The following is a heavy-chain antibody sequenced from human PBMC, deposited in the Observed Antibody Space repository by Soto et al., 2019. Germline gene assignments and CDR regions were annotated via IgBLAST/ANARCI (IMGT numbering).Heavy chain of an antibody. D-gene: IGHD3-22*01. J-gene: IGHJ3*02. CDR3: AGRERGYYYDSSGYYSDAFDI. V-gene: IGHV4-39*01. CDR1: GGSISSSSYY. CDR2: IYYSGST. Sequence: QLQLQESGPGLVKPSETLSLTCTVSGGSISSSSYYWGWIRQPPGKGLEWIGSIYYSGSTYYNPSLKSRVTISVDTSKNQCSLKLSSVTAADTAVYYCAGRERGYYYDSSGYYSDAFDIWGQGTMVTVSS.